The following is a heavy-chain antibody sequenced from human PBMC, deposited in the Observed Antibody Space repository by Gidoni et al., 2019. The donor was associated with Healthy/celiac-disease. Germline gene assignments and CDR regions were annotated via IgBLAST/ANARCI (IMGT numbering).Heavy chain of an antibody. J-gene: IGHJ6*02. CDR3: ARGTIRMDV. CDR2: INPNSGGT. D-gene: IGHD2-21*01. CDR1: GYTFTDYY. V-gene: IGHV1-2*02. Sequence: QEQLVQSGAEAKKPGASVKVSCKASGYTFTDYYMHWVRRAPGQGLEWMGWINPNSGGTKYAQKFQDRVSMTTDTSISTAYMEVGRLTSDDTAVYYCARGTIRMDVWGQGTTVTVSS.